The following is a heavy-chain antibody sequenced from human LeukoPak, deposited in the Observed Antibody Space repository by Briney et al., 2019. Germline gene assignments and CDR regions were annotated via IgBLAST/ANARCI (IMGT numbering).Heavy chain of an antibody. CDR2: ISSSSSYI. D-gene: IGHD1-26*01. J-gene: IGHJ3*02. Sequence: GGSLRLSCAASGFTFSSYSMNWVRQAPGKGLEWVSSISSSSSYIYYADSVKGRFTISRDNAKNSLYLQMNSLRAEDTAVHYCARSRIVGATLSAFDIWGQGTMVTVSS. V-gene: IGHV3-21*01. CDR3: ARSRIVGATLSAFDI. CDR1: GFTFSSYS.